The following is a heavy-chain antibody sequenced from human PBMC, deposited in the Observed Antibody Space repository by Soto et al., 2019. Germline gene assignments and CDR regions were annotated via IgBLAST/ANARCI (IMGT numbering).Heavy chain of an antibody. V-gene: IGHV1-18*01. J-gene: IGHJ6*02. CDR2: ISAYNGNT. Sequence: QVQLVQSGAEVKKPGASVKVSCKASGYTFTSYGISWVRQAPGQGLEWMGWISAYNGNTNYAQKLQGRVTMTTDTSTGTAYRGLRSRRSDDTAVYYCERVGVIAVAGTSRYYYGMDVWGQGTTVTVSS. CDR3: ERVGVIAVAGTSRYYYGMDV. CDR1: GYTFTSYG. D-gene: IGHD6-19*01.